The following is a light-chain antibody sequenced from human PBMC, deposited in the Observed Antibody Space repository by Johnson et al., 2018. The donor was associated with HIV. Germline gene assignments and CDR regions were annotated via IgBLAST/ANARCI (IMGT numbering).Light chain of an antibody. CDR1: SSNIGSNP. V-gene: IGLV1-44*01. CDR2: RNN. J-gene: IGLJ1*01. CDR3: GTWDSSLSAGPYV. Sequence: QAVLTQPPSASGTPGQRVTISCSGSSSNIGSNPVNCYQQLPGTAPNLLIYRNNQRPSGVPDRFSGSKSGTSASLAISGLQAEDEADYYCGTWDSSLSAGPYVFGTGTKVTVL.